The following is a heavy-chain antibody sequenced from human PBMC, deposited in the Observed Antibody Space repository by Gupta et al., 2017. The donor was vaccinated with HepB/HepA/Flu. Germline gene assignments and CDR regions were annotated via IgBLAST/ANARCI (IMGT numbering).Heavy chain of an antibody. V-gene: IGHV3-30*18. D-gene: IGHD4-17*01. Sequence: QVPLVESGGGVVQPGRSLRLSCAASGFTFRSYGMHWVRQAPGKGLEWVAVISNDGNDKYYADSVKGRSTISRDNSKKTLSLQMSSLRAEDTAVYYCAKEGRYGDYSDYWGQGTLVTVSS. CDR1: GFTFRSYG. CDR2: ISNDGNDK. CDR3: AKEGRYGDYSDY. J-gene: IGHJ4*02.